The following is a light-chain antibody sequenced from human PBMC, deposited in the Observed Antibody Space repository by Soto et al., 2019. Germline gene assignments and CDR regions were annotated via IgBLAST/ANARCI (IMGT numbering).Light chain of an antibody. CDR1: SSDFGGYNY. J-gene: IGLJ2*01. V-gene: IGLV2-8*01. CDR2: EVS. CDR3: SSYAGNTVI. Sequence: QSALTQPPSASGSPGQSVAVSCTGTSSDFGGYNYVSWYQQHPGKAPKLLIFEVSRRPSGVPDRFSGSKSGNTASLTVSGLQAEDEAGYYCSSYAGNTVIFGGGTKLTVL.